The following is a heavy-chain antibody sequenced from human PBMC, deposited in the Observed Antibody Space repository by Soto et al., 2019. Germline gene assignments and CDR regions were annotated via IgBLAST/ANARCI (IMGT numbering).Heavy chain of an antibody. Sequence: GASVKVSCKASGYTFTSYGMSWGRQAPEQGLEWMGSISAYNGNTNYAQKLQGRVTMTTDTSTSTAYMELRSLRSDDTAVYYCARVVRYYDSVWGSYRPASNFDYWGQGTLVTVSS. V-gene: IGHV1-18*04. CDR1: GYTFTSYG. CDR3: ARVVRYYDSVWGSYRPASNFDY. D-gene: IGHD3-16*02. CDR2: ISAYNGNT. J-gene: IGHJ4*02.